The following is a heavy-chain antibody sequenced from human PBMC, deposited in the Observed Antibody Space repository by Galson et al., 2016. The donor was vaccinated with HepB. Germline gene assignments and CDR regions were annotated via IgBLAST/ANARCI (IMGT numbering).Heavy chain of an antibody. D-gene: IGHD4-17*01. CDR3: VIDYGHYSGRY. CDR1: GYTFTNFY. Sequence: SVKVSCKASGYTFTNFYIHWVRQAPRQGLEWMGRLVPPLNLTNYAQRFQGRVTITADKSTTAAFMELNSLRSEDTAVYYCVIDYGHYSGRYWGQGTLVTVSS. CDR2: LVPPLNLT. V-gene: IGHV1-69*02. J-gene: IGHJ4*02.